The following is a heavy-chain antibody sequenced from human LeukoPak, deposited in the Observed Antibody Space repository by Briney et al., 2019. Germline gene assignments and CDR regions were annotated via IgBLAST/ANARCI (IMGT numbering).Heavy chain of an antibody. J-gene: IGHJ4*02. CDR1: GGSISSGSYY. D-gene: IGHD5-18*01. Sequence: SETLSLTCTVSGGSISSGSYYWSWIRQPAGKGLEWIGRIYTSGSTNYNPSLKSRVTISVDTSKNQFSLKLSSVTAADTAVYYCARDRGRYSYGIDYWGQGTLVTVSS. CDR3: ARDRGRYSYGIDY. V-gene: IGHV4-61*02. CDR2: IYTSGST.